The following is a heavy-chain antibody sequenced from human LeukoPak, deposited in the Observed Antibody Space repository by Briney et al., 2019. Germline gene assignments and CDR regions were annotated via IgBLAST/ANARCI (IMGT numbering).Heavy chain of an antibody. Sequence: ASVKVSCKASGYTFTSYGISWVRRAPGQGLEWMGWISAYNGNTNYAQKLQGRVTMTTDTSTSTAYMELRSLRSDDTAVYYCARDGQWLDLEDFDYWGQGTLVTVSS. CDR1: GYTFTSYG. V-gene: IGHV1-18*01. J-gene: IGHJ4*02. CDR2: ISAYNGNT. CDR3: ARDGQWLDLEDFDY. D-gene: IGHD6-19*01.